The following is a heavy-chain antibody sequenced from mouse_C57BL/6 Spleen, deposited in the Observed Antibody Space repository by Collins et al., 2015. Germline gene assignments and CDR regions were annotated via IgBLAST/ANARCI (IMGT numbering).Heavy chain of an antibody. V-gene: IGHV5-6-4*01. CDR1: GFTFSGYT. CDR2: ISSGGSYT. Sequence: DVKLVESGGGLVKPGGSLKLSCAASGFTFSGYTMSWVRQTPEKRLEWVATISSGGSYTYYPDSVKGRFTISRDNAKNTLYLQMSSLKSEDTAMYYCTRVYGNYAYAMDYWGQGTSVTVSS. D-gene: IGHD2-10*02. CDR3: TRVYGNYAYAMDY. J-gene: IGHJ4*01.